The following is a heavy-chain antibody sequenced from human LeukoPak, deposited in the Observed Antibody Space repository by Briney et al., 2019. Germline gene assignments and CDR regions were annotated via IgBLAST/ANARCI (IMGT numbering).Heavy chain of an antibody. J-gene: IGHJ4*02. V-gene: IGHV3-7*01. D-gene: IGHD2-2*01. CDR1: GFTFSSYG. CDR2: IKQDGSAK. CDR3: ARWRGSTSERSDY. Sequence: GGSLRLSCAASGFTFSSYGMHWVRQAPGKGLEWVANIKQDGSAKYYVDSVKGRLTISRDNAKNSLYLQMDSLRVEDTATYYCARWRGSTSERSDYWGQGTLVTVSS.